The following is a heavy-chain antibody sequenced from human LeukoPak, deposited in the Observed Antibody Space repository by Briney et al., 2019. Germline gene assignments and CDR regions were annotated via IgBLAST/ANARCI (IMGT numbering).Heavy chain of an antibody. J-gene: IGHJ6*02. CDR3: AKDRAPYSYSGLDV. Sequence: QSGGSLRLSCVASGFTFDDYAMHWVRQAPGKGLEWVSSITWNGETASYADSVRGRFTIFRDSAGNSLYLQMNSLSGVDTALYYCAKDRAPYSYSGLDVWGQGTSVTVSS. CDR1: GFTFDDYA. V-gene: IGHV3-9*01. CDR2: ITWNGETA.